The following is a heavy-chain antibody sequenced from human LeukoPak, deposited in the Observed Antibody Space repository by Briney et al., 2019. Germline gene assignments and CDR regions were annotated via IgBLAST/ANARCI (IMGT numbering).Heavy chain of an antibody. CDR2: MNPNSGNT. CDR1: GYTFTSYD. V-gene: IGHV1-8*01. CDR3: ARVNVFRGTKGDY. D-gene: IGHD3-16*01. J-gene: IGHJ4*02. Sequence: ASVKVSCKASGYTFTSYDINWVRQSTGQGLEWMGWMNPNSGNTGYAQKFQGRVTMTRNTSISTAYMELSSLRSEDTAVYYCARVNVFRGTKGDYWGQGTLVTVSS.